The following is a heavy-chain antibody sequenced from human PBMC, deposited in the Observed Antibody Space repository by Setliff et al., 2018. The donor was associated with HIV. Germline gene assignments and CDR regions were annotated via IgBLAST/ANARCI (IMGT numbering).Heavy chain of an antibody. CDR2: IQQHGSEI. Sequence: PGGSLRLSCAASGYTFSSYWMAWVRQCPGKGLEWVANIQQHGSEIHYVASVEGRFTISRDNAKNSLYLQMNSLRAEDTAVYYCARAEWIQLWFGAFDIWGQGTMVTVSS. CDR1: GYTFSSYW. J-gene: IGHJ3*02. CDR3: ARAEWIQLWFGAFDI. D-gene: IGHD5-18*01. V-gene: IGHV3-7*05.